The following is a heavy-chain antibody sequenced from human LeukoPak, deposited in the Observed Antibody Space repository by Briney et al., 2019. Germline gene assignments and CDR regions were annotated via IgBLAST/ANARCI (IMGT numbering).Heavy chain of an antibody. D-gene: IGHD3-10*01. CDR2: IVVGSGNT. CDR3: ARSNMVRGVIDYYYYGMDV. V-gene: IGHV1-58*02. J-gene: IGHJ6*02. Sequence: GASVKVSCKASGFTFTSSAMQWVRQARGQRLEWIGWIVVGSGNTNYAQKFQERVTITRDMSTSTAYMELRSLRSDDTAVYYCARSNMVRGVIDYYYYGMDVWGQGTTVTVSS. CDR1: GFTFTSSA.